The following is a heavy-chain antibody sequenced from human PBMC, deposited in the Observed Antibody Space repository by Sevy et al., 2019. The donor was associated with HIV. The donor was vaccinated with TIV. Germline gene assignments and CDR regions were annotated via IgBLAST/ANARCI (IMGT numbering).Heavy chain of an antibody. CDR1: GFMFSDYY. Sequence: GGSLRLSCVTSGFMFSDYYMSWIRQAPGQGPEWVSHISSTGTIYYADSVKGRFTISRDSAKNSLYLQMTSLRVEDTAVYYCARSVGISAALPDYWGQGTLVTVSS. CDR2: ISSTGTI. J-gene: IGHJ4*02. CDR3: ARSVGISAALPDY. V-gene: IGHV3-11*04. D-gene: IGHD6-13*01.